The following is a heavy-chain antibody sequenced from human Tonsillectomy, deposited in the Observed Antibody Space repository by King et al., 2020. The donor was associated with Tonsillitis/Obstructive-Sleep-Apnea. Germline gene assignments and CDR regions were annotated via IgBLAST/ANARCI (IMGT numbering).Heavy chain of an antibody. J-gene: IGHJ6*03. V-gene: IGHV3-66*01. CDR1: GFTVSSNY. Sequence: VQLVESGGGLVQPGGSLRLSCAASGFTVSSNYMSWVRQAPGKGVEWVSVIYSGGTTYSADSVKGRFTISRDNSKNTLYLQMNSLRAEDTAVYYCARVYSIPDYYYYMDVWGKGTTVTVSS. D-gene: IGHD4-11*01. CDR3: ARVYSIPDYYYYMDV. CDR2: IYSGGTT.